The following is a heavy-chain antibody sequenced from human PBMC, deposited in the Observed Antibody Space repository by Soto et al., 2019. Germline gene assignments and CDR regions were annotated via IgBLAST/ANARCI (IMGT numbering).Heavy chain of an antibody. V-gene: IGHV3-9*01. J-gene: IGHJ4*02. CDR2: ISWNSGSI. CDR3: AKDRTAAGYTLFDY. Sequence: QPVGSLRLSCAASGFTFDDYAMHWVRQAPGKGLEWVSGISWNSGSIGYADSVKGRFTISRDNAKNSLYLQMNSLRAEDTALYYCAKDRTAAGYTLFDYWGQGTLVTVSS. CDR1: GFTFDDYA. D-gene: IGHD6-13*01.